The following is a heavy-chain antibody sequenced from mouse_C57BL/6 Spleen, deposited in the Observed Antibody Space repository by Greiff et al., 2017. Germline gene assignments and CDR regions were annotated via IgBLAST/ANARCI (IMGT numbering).Heavy chain of an antibody. CDR3: ARDLITTGYFDY. Sequence: EVQRVESGGGLVKPGGSLKLSCAASGFTFSSYAMSWVRQTPEKRLEWVATISDGSSYTYYPDNVKGRFTISRDNAKNNLYLQMSHLKSEDTAMYYCARDLITTGYFDYWGQGTTLTVSS. V-gene: IGHV5-4*01. J-gene: IGHJ2*01. CDR1: GFTFSSYA. CDR2: ISDGSSYT. D-gene: IGHD2-4*01.